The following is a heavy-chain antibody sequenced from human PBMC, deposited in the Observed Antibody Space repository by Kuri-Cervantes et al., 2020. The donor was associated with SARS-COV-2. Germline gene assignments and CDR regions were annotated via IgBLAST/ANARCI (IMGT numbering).Heavy chain of an antibody. V-gene: IGHV3-9*01. CDR3: ARVFSATHYYYYYMDV. Sequence: GGSLRLSCAASGFTFDDYAMHWVRQAPGKGLEWVSGISWNSGSIGYADSVKGRFTISRDNAKNSPYLQMNSLRAEDTAVYYCARVFSATHYYYYYMDVWGKGTTVTVSS. J-gene: IGHJ6*03. CDR1: GFTFDDYA. CDR2: ISWNSGSI.